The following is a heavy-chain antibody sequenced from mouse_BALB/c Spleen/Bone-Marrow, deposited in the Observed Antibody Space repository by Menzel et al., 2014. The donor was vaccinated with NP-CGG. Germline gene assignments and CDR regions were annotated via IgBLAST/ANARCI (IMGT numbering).Heavy chain of an antibody. CDR2: INPTGGYT. V-gene: IGHV1-4*02. Sequence: VQGVESAAELARPGASVKMSCKASGYTFXSNTIQWVKQRPGQGLEWIGYINPTGGYTDYNQKFKDKTTLTADKSSSTAYMQLSSLTSEDSAVYYCAREATYYAYFDYWGQGTILTVSS. CDR1: GYTFXSNT. J-gene: IGHJ2*01. CDR3: AREATYYAYFDY. D-gene: IGHD1-1*01.